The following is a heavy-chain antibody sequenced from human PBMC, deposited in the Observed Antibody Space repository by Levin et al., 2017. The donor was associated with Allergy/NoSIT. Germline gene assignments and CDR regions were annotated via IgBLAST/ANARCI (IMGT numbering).Heavy chain of an antibody. CDR3: AKDPRLMYYYDSSGWSPAYYFDY. V-gene: IGHV3-23*01. D-gene: IGHD3-22*01. CDR1: GFTFSSYA. Sequence: GESLKISCAASGFTFSSYAMSWVRQAPGKGLEWVSAISGSGGSTYYADSVKGRFTISRDNSKNTLYLQMNSLRAEDTAVYYCAKDPRLMYYYDSSGWSPAYYFDYWGQGTLVTVSS. J-gene: IGHJ4*02. CDR2: ISGSGGST.